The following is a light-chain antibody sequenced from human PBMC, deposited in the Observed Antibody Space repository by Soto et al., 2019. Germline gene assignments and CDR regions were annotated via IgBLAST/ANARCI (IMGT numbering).Light chain of an antibody. CDR1: QSVSSNH. J-gene: IGKJ1*01. CDR2: NAS. V-gene: IGKV3-20*01. Sequence: ESVLTQSPGTLSLSPGERATLSCRASQSVSSNHFAWYQKKPGRAPRLLIYNASNRATGIPDRFSGSGSGTDFTLTISRLEPEDSAVYYCQQYGSSPTWTFGQGTKVEIK. CDR3: QQYGSSPTWT.